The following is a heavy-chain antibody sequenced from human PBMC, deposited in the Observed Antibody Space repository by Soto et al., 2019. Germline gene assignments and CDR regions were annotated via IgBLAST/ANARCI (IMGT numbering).Heavy chain of an antibody. Sequence: QVQLVESGGGVVQPGRSLRLSCAASGFTFSSYAMHWVRQAPGKGLEWVAVISYDGSNKYYADSVKGRFTISRDNSKNTLYLQMNSLRAEDTAVYYCVFGVVTYYYYGMDVWGHGTTVTVSS. V-gene: IGHV3-30-3*01. J-gene: IGHJ6*02. D-gene: IGHD3-3*01. CDR1: GFTFSSYA. CDR3: VFGVVTYYYYGMDV. CDR2: ISYDGSNK.